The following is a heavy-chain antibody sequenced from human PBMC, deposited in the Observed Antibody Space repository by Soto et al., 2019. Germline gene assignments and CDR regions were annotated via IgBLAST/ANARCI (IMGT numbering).Heavy chain of an antibody. J-gene: IGHJ4*02. CDR2: ISAYNGNT. CDR3: ARADISSSSWVRLPDY. CDR1: GYTFTSYG. Sequence: QVQLVQSGAEVKKPGASVKVSCKASGYTFTSYGISWVRQAPGQGLEWMGWISAYNGNTNYAQKLQGRVTMTTDTSTSTAYVELRSLRSDDTAVYYCARADISSSSWVRLPDYWGQGTLVTVSS. D-gene: IGHD6-13*01. V-gene: IGHV1-18*01.